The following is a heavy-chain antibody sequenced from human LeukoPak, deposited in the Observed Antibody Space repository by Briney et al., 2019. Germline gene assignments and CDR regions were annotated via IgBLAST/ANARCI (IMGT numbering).Heavy chain of an antibody. D-gene: IGHD1-26*01. CDR1: GFTFSSYA. V-gene: IGHV3-23*01. CDR2: ISGSGGST. J-gene: IGHJ4*02. Sequence: GGCLRLSCAASGFTFSSYAMSWVRHAPGKGLEWVSAISGSGGSTYYADSVKGRFTNSRDNPKNTLYLQMNSLRAEDTAVYYCAKDGPGGSYYGYWGQGTLVTVSS. CDR3: AKDGPGGSYYGY.